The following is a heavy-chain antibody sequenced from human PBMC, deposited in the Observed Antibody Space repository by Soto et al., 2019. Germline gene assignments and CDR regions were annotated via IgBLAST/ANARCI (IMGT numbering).Heavy chain of an antibody. V-gene: IGHV4-39*01. J-gene: IGHJ4*02. CDR3: ASLRSIAARPPFDY. CDR1: GGSISSSSYY. D-gene: IGHD6-6*01. Sequence: SETLSLTCTVSGGSISSSSYYWGWIRQPPGKGLEWIGSIYYSGSTYYNPSLKSRVTISVDTSKNQFSLKLSSVTAADTAVYYCASLRSIAARPPFDYWGQGTLVTVSS. CDR2: IYYSGST.